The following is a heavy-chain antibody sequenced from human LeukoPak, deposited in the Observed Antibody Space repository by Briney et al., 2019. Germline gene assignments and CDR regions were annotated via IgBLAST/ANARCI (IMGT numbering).Heavy chain of an antibody. Sequence: GGSLRLSCAASRFTFSIYWMSWVRQAPGKGREWVANIKQDGSETNYVDSVKGRFTISRDNAERSLYLQMNSLRAEDTAVYYCARDWSDSSGSAFDIWGQGTMVTVSS. D-gene: IGHD3-22*01. CDR3: ARDWSDSSGSAFDI. CDR2: IKQDGSET. CDR1: RFTFSIYW. V-gene: IGHV3-7*01. J-gene: IGHJ3*02.